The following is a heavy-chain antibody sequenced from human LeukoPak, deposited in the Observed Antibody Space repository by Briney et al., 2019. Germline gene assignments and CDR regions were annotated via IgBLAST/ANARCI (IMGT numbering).Heavy chain of an antibody. Sequence: SVKVSCKASGGTFSSYAISWARQAPGQGLEWMGGIIPIFGTANCAQKFQGRVTITADESTSTAYMELSSLRSEDTAVYYCARDGVTYGDYFDYWGQGTLVTVSS. CDR1: GGTFSSYA. J-gene: IGHJ4*02. D-gene: IGHD4-17*01. CDR2: IIPIFGTA. CDR3: ARDGVTYGDYFDY. V-gene: IGHV1-69*13.